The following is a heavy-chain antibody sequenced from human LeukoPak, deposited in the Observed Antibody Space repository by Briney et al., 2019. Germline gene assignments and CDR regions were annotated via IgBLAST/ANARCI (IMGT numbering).Heavy chain of an antibody. D-gene: IGHD2-21*02. CDR3: ARVLYCGGDCCLYCFDY. Sequence: ASVKVSRKASGYTLTGYYIHWVRQAPGQGLEWVGWINPNSGGTNDAQKYQGRGTMTRDTSISTAYMELGRLRSDDTAVDYCARVLYCGGDCCLYCFDYWGQGTLVTVSS. J-gene: IGHJ4*02. CDR1: GYTLTGYY. CDR2: INPNSGGT. V-gene: IGHV1-2*02.